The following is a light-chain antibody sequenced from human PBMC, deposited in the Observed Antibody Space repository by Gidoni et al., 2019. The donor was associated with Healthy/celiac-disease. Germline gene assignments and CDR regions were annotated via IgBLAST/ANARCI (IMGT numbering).Light chain of an antibody. CDR1: QSVLYSSNNKNY. V-gene: IGKV4-1*01. CDR2: WAS. CDR3: QQYYSTPIT. Sequence: DIVMTHSPDSLPVSLGERATINCKSSQSVLYSSNNKNYLAGYQQKPGQPPKLRIYWASTRESGVPDRFSGSGSGTDFTLTISSLQAEDVAVYYCQQYYSTPITFGQGTRLEIK. J-gene: IGKJ5*01.